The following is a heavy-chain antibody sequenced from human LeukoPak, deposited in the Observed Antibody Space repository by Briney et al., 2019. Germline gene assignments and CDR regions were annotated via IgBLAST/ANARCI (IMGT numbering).Heavy chain of an antibody. CDR2: ISGGGGST. D-gene: IGHD1-14*01. V-gene: IGHV3-23*01. J-gene: IGHJ5*02. CDR1: EFTFSTYA. Sequence: GGSLRLSCAASEFTFSTYAINGAPEPPGRGLGGSSGISGGGGSTYYADSVKGRFTISRDNSKNTLYLQMDSLRAEDTALYYCAKGSGINHYHWIDPWGQGTLVTVSS. CDR3: AKGSGINHYHWIDP.